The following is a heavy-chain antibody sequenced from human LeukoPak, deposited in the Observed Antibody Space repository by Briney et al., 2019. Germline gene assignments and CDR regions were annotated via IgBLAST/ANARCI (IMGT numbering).Heavy chain of an antibody. CDR3: AGGPYCSGGSCYPLRYYYYMDV. J-gene: IGHJ6*03. D-gene: IGHD2-15*01. V-gene: IGHV1-8*01. CDR1: GYTFTSYD. CDR2: MNPNSGNT. Sequence: ASVKVSCMASGYTFTSYDINWVRQATGQGREWMGWMNPNSGNTGYAQKFQGRVTMTRNTSISTDYMKMSSLRSEDTGVYYCAGGPYCSGGSCYPLRYYYYMDVWGKGTTVTVSS.